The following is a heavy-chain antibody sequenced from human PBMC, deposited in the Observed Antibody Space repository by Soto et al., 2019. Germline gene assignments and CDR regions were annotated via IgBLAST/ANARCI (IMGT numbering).Heavy chain of an antibody. CDR2: INSDGGST. D-gene: IGHD2-15*01. CDR1: GFTFSSYW. J-gene: IGHJ4*02. V-gene: IGHV3-74*01. Sequence: GGSLRLSCAASGFTFSSYWMHWVRQAPGKGLVWVSRINSDGGSTSYADSVKGRFTISRDNAKNTLYLQMNSLRAEDTAVYYCLVLVVAATNPPDYWGQGTLVTVSS. CDR3: LVLVVAATNPPDY.